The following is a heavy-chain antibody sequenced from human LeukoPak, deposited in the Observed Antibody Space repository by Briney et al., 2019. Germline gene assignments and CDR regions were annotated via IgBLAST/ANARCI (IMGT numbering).Heavy chain of an antibody. CDR3: AKDLSPAMVRGVFDY. J-gene: IGHJ4*02. Sequence: GGSLRLSCAASGFTFSSYGMHRVRQAPGKGLEWVAFIRYDGSNKYYADSVKGRFTISRDYSKNTLYLQMNSLRAEDTAVYYCAKDLSPAMVRGVFDYWGQGTLVTVSS. CDR2: IRYDGSNK. V-gene: IGHV3-30*02. D-gene: IGHD3-10*01. CDR1: GFTFSSYG.